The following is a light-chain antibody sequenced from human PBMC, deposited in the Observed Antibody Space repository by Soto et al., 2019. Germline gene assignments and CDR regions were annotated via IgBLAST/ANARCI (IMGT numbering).Light chain of an antibody. CDR1: SSDIGGYNY. V-gene: IGLV2-14*01. CDR3: SSYTSSSTPFV. Sequence: QSALTQPASVSGSPGQSITISCTGTSSDIGGYNYVSWYQQHPGKAPKLMIYDVINRPSGISNRFSGSKSDNTASLTISGLQAEDEADYYCSSYTSSSTPFVFGTGTKVTVL. J-gene: IGLJ1*01. CDR2: DVI.